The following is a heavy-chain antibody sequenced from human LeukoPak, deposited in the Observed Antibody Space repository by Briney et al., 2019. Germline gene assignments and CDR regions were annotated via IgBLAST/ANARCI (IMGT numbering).Heavy chain of an antibody. D-gene: IGHD4-11*01. V-gene: IGHV4-59*01. CDR2: IYYSGST. CDR3: ARGKDSNYSYYYYYYYMDV. CDR1: VGSISSYY. Sequence: SETLSLTCTVPVGSISSYYWSWIRQPPGRGLERNGYIYYSGSTNYYPSLKRRVTISVGTSKNKFSLKLSSVTAADTAVYYCARGKDSNYSYYYYYYYMDVWGKGTTVTVSS. J-gene: IGHJ6*03.